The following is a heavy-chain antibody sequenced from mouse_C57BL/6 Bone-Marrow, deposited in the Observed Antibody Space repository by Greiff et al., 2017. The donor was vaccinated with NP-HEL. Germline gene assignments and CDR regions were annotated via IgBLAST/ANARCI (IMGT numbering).Heavy chain of an antibody. CDR1: GFTFSSYG. J-gene: IGHJ2*01. V-gene: IGHV5-6*01. Sequence: EVKLMESGGDLVKPGGSLKLSCAASGFTFSSYGMSWVRQTPDKRLEWVATISSGGSYTYYPDSVKGRFTISRDNAKNTLYLQMSSLKSEDTAMYYCARPRYYGSSYYFDYWGQGTTLTVSS. CDR2: ISSGGSYT. D-gene: IGHD1-1*01. CDR3: ARPRYYGSSYYFDY.